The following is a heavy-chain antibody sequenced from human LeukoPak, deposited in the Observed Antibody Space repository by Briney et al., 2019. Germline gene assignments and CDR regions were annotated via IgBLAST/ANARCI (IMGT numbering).Heavy chain of an antibody. J-gene: IGHJ4*02. Sequence: GGSLRLSCAASGFTFSSYAMHWVRQAPGKGLEWVAVISYDGSNKYYADSVKGRFTISRDNSKNTLYLQMNSLGAEDTAVYYCARDTYYDFWSGYFSDKDYWGQGTLVTVSS. CDR1: GFTFSSYA. D-gene: IGHD3-3*01. V-gene: IGHV3-30-3*01. CDR2: ISYDGSNK. CDR3: ARDTYYDFWSGYFSDKDY.